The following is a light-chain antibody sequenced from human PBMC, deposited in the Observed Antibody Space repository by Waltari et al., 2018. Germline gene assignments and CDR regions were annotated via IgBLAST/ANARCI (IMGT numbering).Light chain of an antibody. CDR2: GAS. Sequence: EIVLTQSPGTLSLSPGDRATLSCRASQSVSRTLAWYQQKPGQAPRLLIYGASNRATGIPDMFSGSGSGTDFSLTISRLEPEDFAVYYCQHYVRLPVTFGQGTKVEIK. CDR1: QSVSRT. CDR3: QHYVRLPVT. V-gene: IGKV3-20*01. J-gene: IGKJ1*01.